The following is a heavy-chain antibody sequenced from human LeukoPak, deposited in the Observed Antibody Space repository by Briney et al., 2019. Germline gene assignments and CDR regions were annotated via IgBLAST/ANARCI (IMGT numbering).Heavy chain of an antibody. CDR3: AGSYNNYYYCYMDV. V-gene: IGHV3-23*01. J-gene: IGHJ6*03. Sequence: RGSLSLSCAASGFTLSSHAVGWVRQAPGKGLEWGSGISGSGGSTYYADSVKGRFTISRDNAKNTLYLQMNGLRAEDTAVYYCAGSYNNYYYCYMDVWGKGTTVTVSS. CDR1: GFTLSSHA. D-gene: IGHD1-1*01. CDR2: ISGSGGST.